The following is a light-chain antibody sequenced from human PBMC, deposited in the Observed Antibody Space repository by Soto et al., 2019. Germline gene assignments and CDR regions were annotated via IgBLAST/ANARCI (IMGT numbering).Light chain of an antibody. V-gene: IGKV3-20*01. CDR2: GAS. J-gene: IGKJ1*01. Sequence: EIVLTQSPGTLSLSPGERATLSCRASQSVSSSYLAWYQQKPGQAPRLLIYGASSRATGIPDRFTGAGSGTDFTLTISRVETEDFAVYYCQQYDRSPWTFGQGTKVDIK. CDR1: QSVSSSY. CDR3: QQYDRSPWT.